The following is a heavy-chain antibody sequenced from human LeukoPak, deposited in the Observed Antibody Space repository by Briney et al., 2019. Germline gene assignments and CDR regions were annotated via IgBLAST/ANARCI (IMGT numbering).Heavy chain of an antibody. Sequence: GGSLRLSCAASGFTVSSNYMSWVRQAPGKGLEWVSVTYTGGSTNYADSVKGRFSISRDNSKNTLYLQMNSLRAEDTAVYYCARDSTVRFQYYFDFWGQGTLVTVSS. D-gene: IGHD4-11*01. J-gene: IGHJ4*02. CDR2: TYTGGST. V-gene: IGHV3-53*01. CDR3: ARDSTVRFQYYFDF. CDR1: GFTVSSNY.